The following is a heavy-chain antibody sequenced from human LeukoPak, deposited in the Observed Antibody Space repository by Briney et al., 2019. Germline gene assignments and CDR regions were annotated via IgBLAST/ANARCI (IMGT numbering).Heavy chain of an antibody. CDR3: VRGITMARGVMDY. V-gene: IGHV3-64D*06. Sequence: GGSLRLSCSASGFTFSSYAMHWVRQAPGKGLEYVSAISSNGGSTYYADSVKGRFTISRDNSKNTLYLQMSSLRAEDTAVYYCVRGITMARGVMDYWGQGTLVTVSS. J-gene: IGHJ4*02. CDR2: ISSNGGST. D-gene: IGHD3-10*01. CDR1: GFTFSSYA.